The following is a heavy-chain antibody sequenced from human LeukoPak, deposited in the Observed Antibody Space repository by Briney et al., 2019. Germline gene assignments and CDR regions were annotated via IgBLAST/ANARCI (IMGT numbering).Heavy chain of an antibody. CDR2: ISGSGINT. CDR3: AKSHSSNWYCSAY. J-gene: IGHJ4*02. D-gene: IGHD6-13*01. V-gene: IGHV3-23*01. CDR1: GFTLSGNA. Sequence: GGSLRLSCAASGFTLSGNAMSWVRQAPGKGLEWVSSISGSGINTYYADSVKGRFTISRDNSRSTLYLQMNSLRAEDTAIYYCAKSHSSNWYCSAYWGQGTLVTVSS.